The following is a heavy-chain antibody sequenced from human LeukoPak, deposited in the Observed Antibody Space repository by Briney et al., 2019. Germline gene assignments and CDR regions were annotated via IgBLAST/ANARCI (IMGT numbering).Heavy chain of an antibody. CDR2: ISGSSSYI. Sequence: AGGSLRVSCAASGCTFSSYSMNWVRQAPGKGLEWVSSISGSSSYIYYADSVKGRFTISRHNAKNSLYLQMNSLRAEDTAVYYCARAYSSSWSYYMDVWGKGTTVTVSS. D-gene: IGHD6-13*01. CDR3: ARAYSSSWSYYMDV. J-gene: IGHJ6*03. CDR1: GCTFSSYS. V-gene: IGHV3-21*01.